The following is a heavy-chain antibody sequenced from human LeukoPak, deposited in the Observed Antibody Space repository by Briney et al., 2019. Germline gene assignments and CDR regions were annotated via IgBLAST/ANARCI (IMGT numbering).Heavy chain of an antibody. J-gene: IGHJ4*02. Sequence: SETLSLTCTLSGGSISSYYWSWIRQPPGKGLEWIGYIYYSGSTNYNPSLKSRVTISVDTSKNQFSLKLSSVTAADTAVYYCARSGAYYDFWSGYQTTPAFDYWGQGTLVTVSS. V-gene: IGHV4-59*01. CDR1: GGSISSYY. D-gene: IGHD3-3*01. CDR2: IYYSGST. CDR3: ARSGAYYDFWSGYQTTPAFDY.